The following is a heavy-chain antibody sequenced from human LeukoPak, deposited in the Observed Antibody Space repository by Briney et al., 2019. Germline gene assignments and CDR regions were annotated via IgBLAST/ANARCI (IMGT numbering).Heavy chain of an antibody. CDR3: ARGLVTYYYGSGSYLFDP. CDR2: ISSSSSTI. J-gene: IGHJ5*02. Sequence: GGSLRLSCAASGFTFSSYSMNWVRQAPGKGLEWVSYISSSSSTIYYADSVKGRFTISRDNAKNSLYLQMNSLRSEDTAVYYCARGLVTYYYGSGSYLFDPWGQGTLVTVSS. V-gene: IGHV3-48*04. CDR1: GFTFSSYS. D-gene: IGHD3-10*01.